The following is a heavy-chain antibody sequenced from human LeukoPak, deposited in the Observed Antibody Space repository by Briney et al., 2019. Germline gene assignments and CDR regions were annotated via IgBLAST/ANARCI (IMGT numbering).Heavy chain of an antibody. D-gene: IGHD2-2*03. V-gene: IGHV1-18*01. CDR1: GYTFTSYG. CDR3: ARDGYCSSTSCLNAFSRRETHDAFDI. CDR2: ISTYNGNT. J-gene: IGHJ3*02. Sequence: ASVKVSCKASGYTFTSYGISWVRQAPGQGLEWMGWISTYNGNTNYAQKLQGRVTMTTDTSTSTAYMELRSLRSDDTAVYYCARDGYCSSTSCLNAFSRRETHDAFDIWGQGTTVTVSS.